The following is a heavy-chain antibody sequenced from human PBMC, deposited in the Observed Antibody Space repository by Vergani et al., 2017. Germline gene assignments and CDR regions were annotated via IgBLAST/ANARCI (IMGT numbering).Heavy chain of an antibody. CDR2: IYYSGST. CDR3: ARVVAAARFDP. D-gene: IGHD2-15*01. Sequence: QVQLQESGPGLVKPSETLSLTCTVSGGSIRSYYWSWIRPPPGKGLAWIGYIYYSGSTNYNPSLKSRVTISVDTSKNQFTLKLSSVTAADTAVYYWARVVAAARFDPWGQGTLVTVSS. CDR1: GGSIRSYY. V-gene: IGHV4-59*01. J-gene: IGHJ5*02.